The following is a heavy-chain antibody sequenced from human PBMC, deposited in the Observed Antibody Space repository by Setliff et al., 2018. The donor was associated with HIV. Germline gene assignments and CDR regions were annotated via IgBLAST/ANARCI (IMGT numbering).Heavy chain of an antibody. V-gene: IGHV4-4*02. Sequence: SETLSLTCTVSGGSISSSNWWSWVRQPPGKGLEWIGEIYHSGSTNYNPSLKSRVTISVDKSKNQFSLKLGSVTAADTAVYYCARDLKQLAPYYYYYYGMDVWGQGTTVTVSS. CDR2: IYHSGST. CDR3: ARDLKQLAPYYYYYYGMDV. J-gene: IGHJ6*02. CDR1: GGSISSSNW. D-gene: IGHD6-13*01.